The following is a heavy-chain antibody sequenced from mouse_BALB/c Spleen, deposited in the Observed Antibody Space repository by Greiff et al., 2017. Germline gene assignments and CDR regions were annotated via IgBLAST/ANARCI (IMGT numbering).Heavy chain of an antibody. D-gene: IGHD1-1*01. CDR2: IHPSDSDT. V-gene: IGHV1-74*01. Sequence: QVQLQQPGAELVRPGASVKLSCKASGYSFTSYWMNWVKQRPGQGLEWIGMIHPSDSDTRLNQKFKDKATLTVDKSSSTAYMQLSSPTSEDSAVYYCSRSGRYYCSSPYYFDYWGQGTTLTVSS. CDR1: GYSFTSYW. CDR3: SRSGRYYCSSPYYFDY. J-gene: IGHJ2*01.